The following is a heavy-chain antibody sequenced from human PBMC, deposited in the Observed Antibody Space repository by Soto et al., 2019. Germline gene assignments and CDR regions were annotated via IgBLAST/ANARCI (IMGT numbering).Heavy chain of an antibody. V-gene: IGHV1-2*02. CDR3: ARGLTDCYASSRLVYFDY. CDR2: INPNSGGT. J-gene: IGHJ4*02. D-gene: IGHD3-22*01. Sequence: ATAKDSSKAPPYTFTGYYMHWVRQAPGQGLEWMGWINPNSGGTNYAQKFQGRVTMTRDTSISTAYMELSRLRSDDTAVYYCARGLTDCYASSRLVYFDYWGQGTLVTVSS. CDR1: PYTFTGYY.